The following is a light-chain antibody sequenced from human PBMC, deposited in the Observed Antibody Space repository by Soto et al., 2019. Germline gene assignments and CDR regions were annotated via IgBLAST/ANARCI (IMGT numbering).Light chain of an antibody. Sequence: EIVMTQSPATLSVSPGERATLSCRASQSVSSNLAWYQQKPGQAPRLLIYGASTRATGFPARFSGSGSGTEFTLTISSLQSEDVAVYYCQQYNKWPITFVQGTRLEIK. V-gene: IGKV3-15*01. CDR3: QQYNKWPIT. J-gene: IGKJ5*01. CDR1: QSVSSN. CDR2: GAS.